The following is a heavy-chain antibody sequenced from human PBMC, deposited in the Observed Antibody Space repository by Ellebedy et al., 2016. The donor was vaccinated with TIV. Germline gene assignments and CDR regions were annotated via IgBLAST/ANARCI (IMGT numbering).Heavy chain of an antibody. J-gene: IGHJ2*01. CDR2: ISASGGST. Sequence: GESLKISCAASGFTFSSYAVSWVRQAPGKGLEWVSAISASGGSTYYGDSVKGRFSISRDNSKYTLYLQMNGLRAEDTAVYYCAKGLTGDRGGWGWYFDLWGRGTLVTVSS. V-gene: IGHV3-23*01. CDR1: GFTFSSYA. D-gene: IGHD7-27*01. CDR3: AKGLTGDRGGWGWYFDL.